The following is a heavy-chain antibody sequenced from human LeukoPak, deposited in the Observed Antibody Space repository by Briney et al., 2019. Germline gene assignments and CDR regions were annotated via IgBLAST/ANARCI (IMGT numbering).Heavy chain of an antibody. J-gene: IGHJ4*02. V-gene: IGHV4-39*07. Sequence: PSETLSLTCTVSGGSISSSSYYWGWIRQPPGKGLEWIGSIYYSGSTYYNPSLKSRVTISVDTSKNQFSLKLSSVTAADTAVYYCASNLRLGVHYFDYWGQGTLVTVSS. CDR2: IYYSGST. D-gene: IGHD2-8*02. CDR1: GGSISSSSYY. CDR3: ASNLRLGVHYFDY.